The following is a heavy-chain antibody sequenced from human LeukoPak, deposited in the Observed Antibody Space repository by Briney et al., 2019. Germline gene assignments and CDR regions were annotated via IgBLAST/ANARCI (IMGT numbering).Heavy chain of an antibody. V-gene: IGHV4-59*08. CDR1: GGSISSYY. J-gene: IGHJ3*02. CDR2: IYYSGST. D-gene: IGHD6-13*01. Sequence: SETLSLTCTVSGGSISSYYWSWIRQPPGKGLEWIGYIYYSGSTNYNPSLKSRVTISVDTSKNQFSLKLSSVTAADTAVYYCARLRYSSTNDAFDIWGQGTMVTVSS. CDR3: ARLRYSSTNDAFDI.